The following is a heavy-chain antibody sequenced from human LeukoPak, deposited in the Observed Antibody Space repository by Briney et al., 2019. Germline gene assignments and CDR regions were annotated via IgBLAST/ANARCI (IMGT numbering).Heavy chain of an antibody. CDR3: AQDYYYYGMDV. Sequence: GGSLRLSCAASGFTFSSYSMYWVRQAPGQELEWVAVISYDGSNKYYADSVKGRFTISRDNSKNTLYLQMNSLRAEDTAVYYCAQDYYYYGMDVWGQGTTVTVSS. V-gene: IGHV3-30*18. J-gene: IGHJ6*02. CDR2: ISYDGSNK. CDR1: GFTFSSYS.